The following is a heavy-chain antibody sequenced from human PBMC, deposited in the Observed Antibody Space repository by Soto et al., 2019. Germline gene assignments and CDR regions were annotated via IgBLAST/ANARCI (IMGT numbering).Heavy chain of an antibody. Sequence: QVQLVQSGAEVKKPGSSVKVSCKASGGTFSNTAFSWLRQAPGQGLEWMGGITPIFGTAHSAQNFQGRVTITADGSTSSVDVELSSLRSDDTAVYYCAADGESVSYVGVHYFDYWGLGTQVT. CDR2: ITPIFGTA. D-gene: IGHD1-26*01. J-gene: IGHJ4*02. CDR1: GGTFSNTA. V-gene: IGHV1-69*01. CDR3: AADGESVSYVGVHYFDY.